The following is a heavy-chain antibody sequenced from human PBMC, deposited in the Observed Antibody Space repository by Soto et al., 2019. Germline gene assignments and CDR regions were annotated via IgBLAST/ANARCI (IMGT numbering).Heavy chain of an antibody. CDR1: GGSLSGYY. Sequence: SETLSLTCAVYGGSLSGYYWSWIRQPPGKGLEWIGEIFHGGSTNYSPSLKSRVTISVDTSKNQFSLELSSVTAADTAVYYCARPQYRSNTFYYYFDSWGQGTLVTVSS. J-gene: IGHJ4*02. V-gene: IGHV4-34*12. D-gene: IGHD2-2*01. CDR2: IFHGGST. CDR3: ARPQYRSNTFYYYFDS.